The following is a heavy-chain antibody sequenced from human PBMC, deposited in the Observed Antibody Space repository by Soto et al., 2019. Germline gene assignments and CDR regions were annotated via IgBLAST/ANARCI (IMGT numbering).Heavy chain of an antibody. V-gene: IGHV1-46*01. CDR3: ARVYCISTSCPNYYYYGMDG. Sequence: GASVKVSWKASGYTFTSYYMHWVRQAPGQGLEWMGIINPSGGSTSYAQKFQGRVTMTRDTSTSTVYMELSSLRSEDTAVYYCARVYCISTSCPNYYYYGMDGWGQGTTVTVSS. D-gene: IGHD2-2*01. CDR2: INPSGGST. J-gene: IGHJ6*02. CDR1: GYTFTSYY.